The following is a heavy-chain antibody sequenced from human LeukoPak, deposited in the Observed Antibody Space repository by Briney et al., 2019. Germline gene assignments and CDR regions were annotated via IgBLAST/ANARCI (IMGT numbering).Heavy chain of an antibody. V-gene: IGHV4-59*01. CDR2: IYYSGST. D-gene: IGHD3-3*01. CDR1: GGSISSYY. CDR3: ARDEDVLRFFDI. Sequence: SETLSLTCTVSGGSISSYYWSWIRQPPGKGLEWIGYIYYSGSTNYNPSLKSRVTISVDTSKNQFSLKLSSVTAADTAVYYCARDEDVLRFFDIWGQGTMVTVSS. J-gene: IGHJ3*02.